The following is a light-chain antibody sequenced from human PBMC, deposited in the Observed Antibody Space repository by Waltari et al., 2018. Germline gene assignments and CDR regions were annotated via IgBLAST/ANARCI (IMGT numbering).Light chain of an antibody. V-gene: IGKV4-1*01. CDR2: WAS. CDR1: QSVLYSFNNKNF. Sequence: DIVMTQSPDSLAVSLGERATINCKSSQSVLYSFNNKNFLSWYQQKPGQPPKLLIYWASTRESGVPDRFSGSGSGTDFTLTINSLQAEDVAVYFCHQYHSTPYTFGQGTKLEIK. J-gene: IGKJ2*01. CDR3: HQYHSTPYT.